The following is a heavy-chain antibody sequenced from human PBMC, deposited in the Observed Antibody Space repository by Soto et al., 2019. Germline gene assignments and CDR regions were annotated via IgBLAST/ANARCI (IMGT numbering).Heavy chain of an antibody. CDR3: ARDSGYGDYEAFVDV. V-gene: IGHV1-18*01. Sequence: ASVKVSCKGSGYTFTSYGISWVRQAPGQGLEWMGWISAYNGNTNYAQKLQGRVTMTTDTSTSTAYMELRSLRSDDTAVYYCARDSGYGDYEAFVDVWGQGTTVTVSS. CDR1: GYTFTSYG. CDR2: ISAYNGNT. D-gene: IGHD4-17*01. J-gene: IGHJ6*02.